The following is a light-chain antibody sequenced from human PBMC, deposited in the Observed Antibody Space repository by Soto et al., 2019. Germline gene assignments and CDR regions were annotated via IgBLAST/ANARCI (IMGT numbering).Light chain of an antibody. J-gene: IGKJ1*01. V-gene: IGKV1-12*02. CDR1: QAISSW. Sequence: DIQMTQSPSSVSASIGDRVTITCRASQAISSWLAWYQQKPGQAPKLLIYAPSSVHVGVPSWFSGRGSGTNFTLTISSLRPEDFATYYCQQAHSFPWTFGQGTKVDIK. CDR3: QQAHSFPWT. CDR2: APS.